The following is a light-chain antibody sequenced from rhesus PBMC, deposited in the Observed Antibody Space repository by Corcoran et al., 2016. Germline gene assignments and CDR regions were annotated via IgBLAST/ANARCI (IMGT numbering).Light chain of an antibody. CDR1: NSDVGRYSY. V-gene: IGLV2S7*01. CDR2: GVT. CDR3: CSYTTTSTFI. J-gene: IGLJ1*01. Sequence: QSAPTQPPSVSGSPGQSVTVSCTGTNSDVGRYSYVSWYQHHPGKAPKLLIYGVTNRPSGVSDRFSGSKSGNTASLTISRLQTDDEADYYCCSYTTTSTFIFGGGTRLTVL.